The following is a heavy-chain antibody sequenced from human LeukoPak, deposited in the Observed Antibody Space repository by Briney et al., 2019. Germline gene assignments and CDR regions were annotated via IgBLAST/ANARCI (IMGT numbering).Heavy chain of an antibody. CDR3: ARDQGFRYFDP. J-gene: IGHJ5*02. CDR1: RFTFSGYA. Sequence: PGGSLRLSCAASRFTFSGYAMNWVRQAPGKGLEWVAYISSSSGTIYYTDSVKGRFTISRDNAKNSVFLQMSSLSGGDTAIYYCARDQGFRYFDPWGQGTLVTVSS. V-gene: IGHV3-48*01. CDR2: ISSSSGTI. D-gene: IGHD3-16*02.